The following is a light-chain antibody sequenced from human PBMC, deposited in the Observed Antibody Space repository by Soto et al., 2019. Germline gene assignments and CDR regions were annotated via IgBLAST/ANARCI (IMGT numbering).Light chain of an antibody. CDR2: GAS. J-gene: IGKJ1*01. Sequence: DIHMTQSPSTLSSSFGDRVTITVLASQTISTYLNWYQQKPGKAPKVLIYGASSLQSGVPSRFSGSGSGTEFTLTISSLQPDDFATYYCQQYNSYSPRTFGQGTKVDIK. CDR3: QQYNSYSPRT. CDR1: QTISTY. V-gene: IGKV1-5*01.